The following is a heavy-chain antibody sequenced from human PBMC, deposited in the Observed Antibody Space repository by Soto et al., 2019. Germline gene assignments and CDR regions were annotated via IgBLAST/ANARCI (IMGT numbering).Heavy chain of an antibody. J-gene: IGHJ6*02. CDR3: AMVDNYVTPTPQDV. D-gene: IGHD3-16*01. Sequence: QVQLVQSGDEMKKPGASVRVSCKASGYIFVNYGIAWVRQAPGQGLEWMGWISPYTGHTQSDSKHQGRLTMTTDTSTSTAYMDLGRLTSDETEVYYCAMVDNYVTPTPQDVWGQGTTVTVSS. CDR2: ISPYTGHT. CDR1: GYIFVNYG. V-gene: IGHV1-18*01.